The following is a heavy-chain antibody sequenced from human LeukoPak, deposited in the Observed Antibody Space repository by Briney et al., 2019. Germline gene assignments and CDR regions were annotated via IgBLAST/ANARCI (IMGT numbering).Heavy chain of an antibody. CDR2: ISYDGSNK. Sequence: GGSLRLSCAASGFTFSSYAMHWVRQAPGKGLEWVAVISYDGSNKYYADSVKGRFTISRDNSKNTLYLQMNSLRAEDTAVYYCASPVATTTVFDYWGQGTLVTVSS. J-gene: IGHJ4*02. CDR3: ASPVATTTVFDY. CDR1: GFTFSSYA. D-gene: IGHD5-12*01. V-gene: IGHV3-30*04.